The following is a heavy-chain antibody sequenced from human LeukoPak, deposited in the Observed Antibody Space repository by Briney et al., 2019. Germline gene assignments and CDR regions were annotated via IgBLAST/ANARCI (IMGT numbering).Heavy chain of an antibody. Sequence: GRSLRLSCAASGFTFDDYAMHWVRQAPGKGLEWVSGISWNSGSIGYADSVKGRFTISRDNAKNSLYLQMNSLRAEDTALYYCAKDIDGIVGATTGFDYWGQGTLVTVSS. CDR1: GFTFDDYA. V-gene: IGHV3-9*01. J-gene: IGHJ4*02. CDR2: ISWNSGSI. D-gene: IGHD1-26*01. CDR3: AKDIDGIVGATTGFDY.